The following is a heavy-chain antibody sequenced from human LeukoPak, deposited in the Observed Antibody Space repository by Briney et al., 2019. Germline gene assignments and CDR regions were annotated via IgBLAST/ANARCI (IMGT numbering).Heavy chain of an antibody. J-gene: IGHJ4*02. D-gene: IGHD5-18*01. CDR2: ISSSGSTI. V-gene: IGHV3-48*03. Sequence: GSLRLSCAASGFTFSSYEMNWVRQAPGEGLEWVSYISSSGSTIYYADSVKSRFTISRDNAKNSLYLQMNSLRAEDTAVYYCARDRVRIQLWPTFDYWGQGTLVTVSS. CDR1: GFTFSSYE. CDR3: ARDRVRIQLWPTFDY.